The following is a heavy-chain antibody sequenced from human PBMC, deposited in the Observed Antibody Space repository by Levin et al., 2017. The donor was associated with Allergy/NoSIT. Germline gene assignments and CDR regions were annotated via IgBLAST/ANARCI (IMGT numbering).Heavy chain of an antibody. CDR3: ARAFGSGSYYLTWGY. V-gene: IGHV1-2*02. D-gene: IGHD3-10*01. Sequence: ASVKVSCKASGYTFTGYYMHWVRQAPGQGLEWMGWINPNSGGTNYAQKFQGRVTMTRDTSISTAYMELSRLRSDDTAVYYCARAFGSGSYYLTWGYWGQGTLVTTSS. CDR1: GYTFTGYY. J-gene: IGHJ4*02. CDR2: INPNSGGT.